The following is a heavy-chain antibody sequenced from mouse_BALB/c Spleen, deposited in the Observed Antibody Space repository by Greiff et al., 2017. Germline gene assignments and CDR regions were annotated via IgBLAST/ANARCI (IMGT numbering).Heavy chain of an antibody. Sequence: DVHLVESGGCLVQPGGSLKLSCAATGFTFSSYGMSWVRQTPYKRLEFVANINSNGGRNYYPDSVKGQFTISRDNAKNTMYLQMSSLKSEDTAMYDDARRRSMNTGNAWLADWGEG. CDR3: ARRRSMNTGNAWLAD. CDR1: GFTFSSYG. D-gene: IGHD2-4*01. CDR2: INSNGGRN. V-gene: IGHV5-6-3*01. J-gene: IGHJ3*01.